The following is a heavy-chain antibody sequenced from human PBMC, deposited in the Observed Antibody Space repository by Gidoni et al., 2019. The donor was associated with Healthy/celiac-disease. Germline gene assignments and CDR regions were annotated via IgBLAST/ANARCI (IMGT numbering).Heavy chain of an antibody. CDR3: AKGRTGSSSPLGRSFDY. J-gene: IGHJ4*02. D-gene: IGHD6-6*01. Sequence: EVQLLESGGGLVQPGGSLRLSCAASGFTFSSYAMSWVRQAPGKGLEWVSGSSGSGGSTYYEDSVKGRFTISRDNSKNTRYLQMNRLRVEDTAVYYCAKGRTGSSSPLGRSFDYWGQGTLVTVSS. CDR1: GFTFSSYA. V-gene: IGHV3-23*01. CDR2: SSGSGGST.